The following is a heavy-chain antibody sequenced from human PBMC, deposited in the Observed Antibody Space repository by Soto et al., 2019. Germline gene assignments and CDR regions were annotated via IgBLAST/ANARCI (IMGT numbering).Heavy chain of an antibody. V-gene: IGHV4-39*01. CDR2: IYYSGST. D-gene: IGHD2-15*01. CDR3: ARQGVDIVVVVAAILNDYYGMDV. Sequence: SETLSLTCTVSGGSISSSSYYWGWIRQPPGKGLEWIGSIYYSGSTYYNPSLKSRVTISVDTSKNQFSLKLSSVTAADTAVYYCARQGVDIVVVVAAILNDYYGMDVWGQGTTVTVS. J-gene: IGHJ6*02. CDR1: GGSISSSSYY.